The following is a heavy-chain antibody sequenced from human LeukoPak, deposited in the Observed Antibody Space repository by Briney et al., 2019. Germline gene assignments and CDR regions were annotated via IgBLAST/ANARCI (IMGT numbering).Heavy chain of an antibody. CDR3: ARGRYCSADICSGGDAFDI. J-gene: IGHJ3*02. D-gene: IGHD2-15*01. Sequence: PSETLSLTCTVSGGSINNYYWSWIRQPAGKGLEWIGRIYTRGSTNYNPSLKSRVTMSVDTPKNQFSLKLSSVTAADTAVYYCARGRYCSADICSGGDAFDIWGQGTMVSVS. V-gene: IGHV4-4*07. CDR2: IYTRGST. CDR1: GGSINNYY.